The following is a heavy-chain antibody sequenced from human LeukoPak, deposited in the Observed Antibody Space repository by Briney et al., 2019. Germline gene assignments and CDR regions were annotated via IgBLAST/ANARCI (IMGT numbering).Heavy chain of an antibody. J-gene: IGHJ4*02. V-gene: IGHV4-59*01. CDR1: GGSISSYH. Sequence: SETLSLTCSVSGGSISSYHWSWLRQPPGKGLEWIGYVYYSGSTNYNPSLKSRVTISVDTSKNQFSLKLTSVTAADTAVYYCARGYDSSGYYYPFDYWGQGTLVTVSS. CDR3: ARGYDSSGYYYPFDY. CDR2: VYYSGST. D-gene: IGHD3-22*01.